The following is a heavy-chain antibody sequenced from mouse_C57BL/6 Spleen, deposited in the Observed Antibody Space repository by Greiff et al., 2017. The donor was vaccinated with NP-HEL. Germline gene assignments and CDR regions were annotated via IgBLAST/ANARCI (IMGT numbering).Heavy chain of an antibody. D-gene: IGHD2-1*01. Sequence: VQLQQSGPELVKPGASVKISCKASGYSFTGYYMNWVKQSPEKSLEWIGEINPSTGGTTYNQKFKAKATLTVDKSSSTAYMQLKSLTSEDSAVYYCARAYGNYNYAMDYWGQGTSVTVSS. CDR2: INPSTGGT. CDR1: GYSFTGYY. CDR3: ARAYGNYNYAMDY. J-gene: IGHJ4*01. V-gene: IGHV1-42*01.